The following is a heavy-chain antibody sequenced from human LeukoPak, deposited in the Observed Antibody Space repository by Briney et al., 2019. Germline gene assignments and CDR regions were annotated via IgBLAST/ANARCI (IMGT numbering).Heavy chain of an antibody. J-gene: IGHJ4*02. CDR3: AKDPNMSVLYYFDY. V-gene: IGHV3-9*01. CDR1: GFTFDDYA. Sequence: GGSLRLSCAASGFTFDDYAMHWVRQAPGKGLEWVSGISWNSGSIGYAVSVKGRFTISRDNAKNSLYLQMNSLRAEDTALYYCAKDPNMSVLYYFDYWGQGTLVTVSS. CDR2: ISWNSGSI. D-gene: IGHD2/OR15-2a*01.